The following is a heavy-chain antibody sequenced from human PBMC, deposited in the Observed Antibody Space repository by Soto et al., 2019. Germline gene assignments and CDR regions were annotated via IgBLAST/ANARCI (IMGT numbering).Heavy chain of an antibody. CDR2: ISSSSSYI. Sequence: GGSMRLSCAASGFPFSDYYMSWISQATGKGLEWVSYISSSSSYIYYADSVKGRFTISRDNAKNSLYLQMNSLRAEDTAVYYCARYDSSGYYWPYYYYGLDVWGQGTTVTVSS. J-gene: IGHJ6*02. CDR3: ARYDSSGYYWPYYYYGLDV. V-gene: IGHV3-11*06. D-gene: IGHD3-22*01. CDR1: GFPFSDYY.